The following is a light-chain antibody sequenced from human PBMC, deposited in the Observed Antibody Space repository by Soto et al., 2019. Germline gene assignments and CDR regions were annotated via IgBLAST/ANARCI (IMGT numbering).Light chain of an antibody. J-gene: IGLJ2*01. V-gene: IGLV2-14*01. CDR3: SSYTSTNTLV. Sequence: QSALTQPASVSGSPGQSITISCTGTRSDVGGYNFVSWYQQHPGKVPKLLIYDVTHRPSGVSNRFSASKSANTASLTISGLPAEDEADYYCSSYTSTNTLVFGGGTKLTVL. CDR2: DVT. CDR1: RSDVGGYNF.